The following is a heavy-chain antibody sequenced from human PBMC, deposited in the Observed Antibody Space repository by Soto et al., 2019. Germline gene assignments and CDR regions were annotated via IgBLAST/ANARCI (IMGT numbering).Heavy chain of an antibody. D-gene: IGHD2-21*02. CDR3: ERGWTEVATAY. J-gene: IGHJ4*02. CDR1: GYSISSGYY. V-gene: IGHV4-38-2*01. Sequence: SETLSLTCAVSGYSISSGYYWGWIRQSPGKGLEWIGSIHHGGSPLFNPSLEGRVAISIDTSKNQLSLTLSSVTAADTAVYYCERGWTEVATAYWGQGTLVTVYS. CDR2: IHHGGSP.